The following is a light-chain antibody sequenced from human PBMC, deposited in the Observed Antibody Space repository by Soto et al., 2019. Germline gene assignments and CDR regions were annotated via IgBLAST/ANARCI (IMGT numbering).Light chain of an antibody. V-gene: IGKV1-5*01. CDR2: DAS. CDR1: QTLNTW. CDR3: QQDNS. Sequence: DIQMTQSPSTLSVSVGDRVTITCRASQTLNTWLVWYQQKPGKAPKVLIYDASRLQSGVPSRFSGSISGTEFTLTISSLQPDDFATYYCQQDNSFGQGTRLDIK. J-gene: IGKJ2*01.